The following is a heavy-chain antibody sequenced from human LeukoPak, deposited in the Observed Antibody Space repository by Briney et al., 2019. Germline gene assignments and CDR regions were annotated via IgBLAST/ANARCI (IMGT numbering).Heavy chain of an antibody. CDR2: INHSGST. J-gene: IGHJ4*02. V-gene: IGHV4-34*01. Sequence: SETLSLTCAVYGGSFSGYYWSWIRQPPGKGLEWIGEINHSGSTNYNPSLKSRVTISVDKSKNQFSLKLSSVTAADTAVYYCARRTTVTIPFGYWGQGTLVTVSS. D-gene: IGHD4-11*01. CDR3: ARRTTVTIPFGY. CDR1: GGSFSGYY.